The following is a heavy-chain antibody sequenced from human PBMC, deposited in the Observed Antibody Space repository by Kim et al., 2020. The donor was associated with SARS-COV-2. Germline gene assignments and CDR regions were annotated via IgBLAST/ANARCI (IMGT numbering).Heavy chain of an antibody. CDR1: GFTFSSYA. Sequence: GSLRLSCAASGFTFSSYAMSWVRQAPGKGLEWVSAISGSGGSTYYADSVKGRFTISRDNSKNTLYLQMNSLRAEDTAVYYCATAQSAGWSSGYDAFDIWGQGTMGTVSS. CDR3: ATAQSAGWSSGYDAFDI. D-gene: IGHD6-19*01. J-gene: IGHJ3*02. CDR2: ISGSGGST. V-gene: IGHV3-23*01.